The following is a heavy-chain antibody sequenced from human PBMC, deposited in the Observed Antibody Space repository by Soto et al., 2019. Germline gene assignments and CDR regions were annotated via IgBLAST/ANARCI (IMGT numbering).Heavy chain of an antibody. CDR2: THYRGST. CDR3: ARAQGSGFLVS. D-gene: IGHD3-10*01. Sequence: QVQMQESGPGLVTPSKTLSLICTVSGGSLSSGDYYWSWIRQPPGKDLEWIWYTHYRGSTYYSPSLKSRATISGDTSKNQSSLQLRSVTAADPAVYSCARAQGSGFLVSWGQGTMVTVSS. V-gene: IGHV4-30-4*01. CDR1: GGSLSSGDYY. J-gene: IGHJ4*02.